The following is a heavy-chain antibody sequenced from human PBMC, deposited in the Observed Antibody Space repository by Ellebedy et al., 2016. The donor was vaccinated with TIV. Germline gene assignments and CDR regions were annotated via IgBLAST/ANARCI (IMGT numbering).Heavy chain of an antibody. V-gene: IGHV5-10-1*01. CDR3: ARYEGVAGVIDY. Sequence: GESLKISCKDSGNSFSSSWISWVRQMPGKGLEWMGRIHPSDSYTNYNPSYQGHVTISANKSITTAYLKWSSLKASDTARYYCARYEGVAGVIDYWGRGTLVTVSS. CDR2: IHPSDSYT. CDR1: GNSFSSSW. J-gene: IGHJ4*02. D-gene: IGHD2-21*01.